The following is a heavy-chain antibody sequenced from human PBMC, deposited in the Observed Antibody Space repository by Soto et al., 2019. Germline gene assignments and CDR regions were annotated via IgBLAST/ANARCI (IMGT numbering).Heavy chain of an antibody. V-gene: IGHV1-69*13. J-gene: IGHJ5*02. CDR2: IIPIFGTA. D-gene: IGHD5-12*01. Sequence: GSSVKVSCKASGGTFSSYAISWVRQAPGQGLEWMGGIIPIFGTANYAQKFQGRVTITADESTSTAYMELSSLRSEDTAVYYCARVTRGGGYRGYALEDWFDPWGHGTMVAVYS. CDR3: ARVTRGGGYRGYALEDWFDP. CDR1: GGTFSSYA.